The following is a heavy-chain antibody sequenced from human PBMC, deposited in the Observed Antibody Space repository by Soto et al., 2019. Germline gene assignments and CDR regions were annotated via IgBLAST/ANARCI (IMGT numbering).Heavy chain of an antibody. D-gene: IGHD3-10*01. CDR3: ASGLWFGEESFDY. V-gene: IGHV3-30-3*01. J-gene: IGHJ4*02. CDR2: ISYDGSNK. CDR1: GFTFSSYA. Sequence: QVQLVESGGGVVQPGRSLRLSCAASGFTFSSYAMHWVRQAPGKGLEWVAVISYDGSNKYYADSVKGRFTISRDNSKNTLYLQMNSLRAEDTAVYYCASGLWFGEESFDYWGQGTLVTVSS.